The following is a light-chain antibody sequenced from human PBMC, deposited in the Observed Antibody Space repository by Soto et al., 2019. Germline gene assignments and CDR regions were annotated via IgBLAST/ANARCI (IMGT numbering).Light chain of an antibody. CDR2: GAS. CDR1: QSVSGSY. J-gene: IGKJ1*01. Sequence: EIVLTQSPGTLSLSPGERATLSCRASQSVSGSYLAWYQQKPVQAPRLLIYGASIRATGIPDRFSGSGSGTDFTLTISRLEPEDFAVYYCHQYDSSPLTFGQGTKVEIK. V-gene: IGKV3-20*01. CDR3: HQYDSSPLT.